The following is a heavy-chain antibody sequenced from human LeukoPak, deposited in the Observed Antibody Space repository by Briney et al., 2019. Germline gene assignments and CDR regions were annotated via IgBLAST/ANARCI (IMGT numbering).Heavy chain of an antibody. D-gene: IGHD2-21*02. CDR1: GGSFSGYY. Sequence: SETLSLTCAVYGGSFSGYYWSWIRQHPGKGLEWIGYIYYSGSTYYNPSLKSRVTISVDTSKNQFSLKLSSVTAADTAVYYCAREYCGGDCYSFGYWGQGTLVTVSS. V-gene: IGHV4-31*11. CDR3: AREYCGGDCYSFGY. J-gene: IGHJ4*02. CDR2: IYYSGST.